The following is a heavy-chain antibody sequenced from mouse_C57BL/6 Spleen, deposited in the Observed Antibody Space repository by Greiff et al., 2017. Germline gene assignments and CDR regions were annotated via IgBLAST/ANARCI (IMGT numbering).Heavy chain of an antibody. D-gene: IGHD2-1*01. Sequence: VQLQQPGAELVMPGASVKLSCKASGYTFTSYWMHWVKQRPGQGLEWIGEIDPSDSYTNYNHKFKGKSTLTVDKSSSTAYMQLSSLTSEDSAVYYSARSYGKRYYAMDYWGKGTSVTVSS. J-gene: IGHJ4*01. V-gene: IGHV1-69*01. CDR3: ARSYGKRYYAMDY. CDR2: IDPSDSYT. CDR1: GYTFTSYW.